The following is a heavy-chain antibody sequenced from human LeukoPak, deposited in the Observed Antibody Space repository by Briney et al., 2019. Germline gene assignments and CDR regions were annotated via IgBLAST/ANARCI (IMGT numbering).Heavy chain of an antibody. CDR1: GYSFTNYW. J-gene: IGHJ4*02. D-gene: IGHD2-21*02. CDR2: IDPSDSHT. CDR3: GYCPGDCYIPDY. Sequence: GESLQISCKGSGYSFTNYWINWVRQMPGKGLEWMGRIDPSDSHTYYSPSFQGHVTISADKSINTAYLQWSSLQASDTAMYYCGYCPGDCYIPDYWGQGTLVTVSS. V-gene: IGHV5-10-1*01.